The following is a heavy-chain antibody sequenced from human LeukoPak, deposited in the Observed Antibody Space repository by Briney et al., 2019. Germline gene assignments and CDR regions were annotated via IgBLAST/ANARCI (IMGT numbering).Heavy chain of an antibody. CDR2: MYSTGST. Sequence: SGTLSLTCAVSGGSISSSNWWSWVRQPPGKGLEWIGSMYSTGSTSYNPSLKSRVTISADTSKNEFSLKLTSVTAADTSVYYCARSQRLYYYYMDVWGKGTTVTISS. V-gene: IGHV4-4*02. CDR1: GGSISSSNW. CDR3: ARSQRLYYYYMDV. J-gene: IGHJ6*03.